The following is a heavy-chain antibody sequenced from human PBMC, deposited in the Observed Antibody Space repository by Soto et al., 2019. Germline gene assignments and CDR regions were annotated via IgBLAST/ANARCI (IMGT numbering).Heavy chain of an antibody. CDR2: IYWNDDK. Sequence: DSRAALVNHARTVTLTCPFSGFSLSTHGEGVGSIRQPPVKALEWLALIYWNDDKRYSPSLKSRLTITKDTSKNQVVLTMTNMDPVDTATYYCAHRPSLVYLWLGEDNWFDPWGKGTLVPVFS. D-gene: IGHD3-10*01. J-gene: IGHJ5*02. CDR3: AHRPSLVYLWLGEDNWFDP. V-gene: IGHV2-5*01. CDR1: GFSLSTHGEG.